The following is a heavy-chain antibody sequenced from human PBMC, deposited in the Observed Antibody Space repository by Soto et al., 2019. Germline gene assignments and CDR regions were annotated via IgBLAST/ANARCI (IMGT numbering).Heavy chain of an antibody. CDR2: IIPIFTTT. CDR1: GGTFSNSA. Sequence: ASVKVSCKASGGTFSNSAIAWVRQAPGQGLEWLGMIIPIFTTTNYAQKFKDRLTLSADGSTSTAYMELSGLKSEDTAVYFCARPSGLLGQYSALVDYWGQGTLVTVSS. J-gene: IGHJ4*02. CDR3: ARPSGLLGQYSALVDY. D-gene: IGHD6-6*01. V-gene: IGHV1-69*13.